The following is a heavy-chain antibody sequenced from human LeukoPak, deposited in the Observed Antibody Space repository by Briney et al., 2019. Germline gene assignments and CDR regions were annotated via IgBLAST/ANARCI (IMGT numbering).Heavy chain of an antibody. D-gene: IGHD2-15*01. CDR3: ARGLNPYCSGDGCPHGDFYGMDV. J-gene: IGHJ6*02. CDR1: IFTFSDYW. Sequence: GGSLRLSCSASIFTFSDYWMTWVRQAPGKGPEWVANIKQDGSEKYYVASVKGRFTISRDNAKNSLYLQMNGLRVEDTAVYYCARGLNPYCSGDGCPHGDFYGMDVWGQGTTVTVSS. CDR2: IKQDGSEK. V-gene: IGHV3-7*01.